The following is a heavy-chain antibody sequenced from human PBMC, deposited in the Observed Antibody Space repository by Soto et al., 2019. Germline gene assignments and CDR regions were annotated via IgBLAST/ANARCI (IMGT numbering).Heavy chain of an antibody. J-gene: IGHJ4*02. CDR3: ARENIPYSSGWNGKGGNFDY. Sequence: SETLSLTCAVYGGSFSGYYWSWIRQPPGKGLEWIGEINHSGSTNYNPSLKSRVTISVDTPKNQFSLKLSSVTAADTAVYYCARENIPYSSGWNGKGGNFDYWGQGTLVTVSS. V-gene: IGHV4-34*01. CDR2: INHSGST. D-gene: IGHD6-19*01. CDR1: GGSFSGYY.